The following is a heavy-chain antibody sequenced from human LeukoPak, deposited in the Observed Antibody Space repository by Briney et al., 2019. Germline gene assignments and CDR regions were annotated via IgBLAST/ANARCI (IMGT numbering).Heavy chain of an antibody. CDR1: GYTFTSYY. CDR3: ARTTEGYCRGRSCYSYYYYVDV. V-gene: IGHV1-46*01. J-gene: IGHJ6*03. D-gene: IGHD2-15*01. Sequence: ASVKVSCKASGYTFTSYYMHWVRQAPGQGLEWMGIINPSGGSTSYAQKFQGRVTMTRDMSTSTVYMELSSLRSEDTAVYYCARTTEGYCRGRSCYSYYYYVDVWGKGTTVTVSS. CDR2: INPSGGST.